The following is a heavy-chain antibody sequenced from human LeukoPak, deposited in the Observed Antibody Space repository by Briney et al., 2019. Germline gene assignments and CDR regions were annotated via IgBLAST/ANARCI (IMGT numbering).Heavy chain of an antibody. CDR3: ARDLTLDCGGVCYSGNAFDI. V-gene: IGHV1-18*01. Sequence: GASVRVSFTGSGYTFTINGISWGRQGPGQGLERMGWISAYNGTTNYAQKLQRRVTMTTATSTSTAYMVLRSLRSDDTAVYYCARDLTLDCGGVCYSGNAFDIWGQGTMVTVSS. CDR2: ISAYNGTT. J-gene: IGHJ3*02. CDR1: GYTFTING. D-gene: IGHD2-21*02.